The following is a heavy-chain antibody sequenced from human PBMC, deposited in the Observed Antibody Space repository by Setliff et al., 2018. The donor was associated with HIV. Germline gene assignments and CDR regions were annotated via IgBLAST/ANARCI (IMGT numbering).Heavy chain of an antibody. V-gene: IGHV1-18*01. J-gene: IGHJ5*02. Sequence: ASVKVSCKASGYSFTTYAISWVRQAPGQGLEWMGWISAYNGKTLYAQKFQGRVTMTTATSTNTAYMDLRSLRSDDTDVYYCAKWSEMVGNPATSSGYYCGWFDPWGQGTRGTVSA. CDR2: ISAYNGKT. CDR3: AKWSEMVGNPATSSGYYCGWFDP. D-gene: IGHD3-22*01. CDR1: GYSFTTYA.